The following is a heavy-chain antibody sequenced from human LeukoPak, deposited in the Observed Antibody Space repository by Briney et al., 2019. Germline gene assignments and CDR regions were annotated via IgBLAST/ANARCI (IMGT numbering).Heavy chain of an antibody. J-gene: IGHJ3*02. CDR3: ARPFRGVSGYDAYDM. Sequence: AASVKVSCKASGYTFTTSVMHWVRQAPGQRLEWMGWINAGNGNTKCSQRFQGRVTITRDTSATTVYMDLSSLRSEDTAVYYCARPFRGVSGYDAYDMWGQGTLVTVS. CDR1: GYTFTTSV. V-gene: IGHV1-3*01. CDR2: INAGNGNT. D-gene: IGHD3-10*01.